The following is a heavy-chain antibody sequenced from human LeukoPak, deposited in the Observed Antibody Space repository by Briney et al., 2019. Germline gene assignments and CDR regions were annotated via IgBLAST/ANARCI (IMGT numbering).Heavy chain of an antibody. CDR3: AREGDGYNSPIDY. CDR1: GFTFSSYW. CDR2: IKQDGSEK. D-gene: IGHD5-24*01. Sequence: GGSLRLSCAAYGFTFSSYWMSWVRQAPGKGLEWVANIKQDGSEKYYVDSVKGRFTISRDNAKNSLSLQMNSLRAADTAVYYCAREGDGYNSPIDYWGQGTLVTVSS. V-gene: IGHV3-7*01. J-gene: IGHJ4*02.